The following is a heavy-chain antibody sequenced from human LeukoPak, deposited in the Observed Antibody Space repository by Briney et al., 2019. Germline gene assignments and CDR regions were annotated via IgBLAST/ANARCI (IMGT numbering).Heavy chain of an antibody. CDR1: GGSISGYY. CDR2: IYYSGST. CDR3: ARDRLQLQS. Sequence: SETLSLTRTVSGGSISGYYWSWIRQPPGKGLEWIGYIYYSGSTSYNPSLKSRVTISVDTSKNQFSLKLSSVTAADTAVYYCARDRLQLQSWGQGTLVTVSS. J-gene: IGHJ5*02. D-gene: IGHD5-24*01. V-gene: IGHV4-59*01.